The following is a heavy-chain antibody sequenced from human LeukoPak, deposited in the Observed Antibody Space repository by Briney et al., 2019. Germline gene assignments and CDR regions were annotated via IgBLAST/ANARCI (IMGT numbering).Heavy chain of an antibody. V-gene: IGHV4-39*07. J-gene: IGHJ4*02. Sequence: NPSETLSLTCTVSGGSISSSSYYWGWIRQPPGKGLEWIGSIYYSGSTYYSPSLKSRVTISVGTSKNQFSLKLSSVTAADTAVYYCARDTGLFDYWGQGTLVTVSS. D-gene: IGHD2-8*02. CDR1: GGSISSSSYY. CDR2: IYYSGST. CDR3: ARDTGLFDY.